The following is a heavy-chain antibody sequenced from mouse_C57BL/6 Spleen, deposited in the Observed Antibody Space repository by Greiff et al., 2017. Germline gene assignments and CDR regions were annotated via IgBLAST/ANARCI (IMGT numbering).Heavy chain of an antibody. J-gene: IGHJ3*01. D-gene: IGHD1-1*01. CDR1: GYTFTSYW. Sequence: QVQLQQSGAELVKPGASVKLSCKASGYTFTSYWMHWVKQRPGQGLEWIGMIHPNSGSTNYNEKFKSKATLTVDKSSSTAYMQLSSLTSEDSAVYYCANYYGSPSWFAYWGQGTLVTVSA. V-gene: IGHV1-64*01. CDR2: IHPNSGST. CDR3: ANYYGSPSWFAY.